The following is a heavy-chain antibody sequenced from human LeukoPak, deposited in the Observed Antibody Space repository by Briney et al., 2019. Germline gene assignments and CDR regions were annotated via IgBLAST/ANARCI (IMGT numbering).Heavy chain of an antibody. CDR1: GFTVSSNY. D-gene: IGHD3-10*01. V-gene: IGHV3-66*01. Sequence: QPGGSLRLSCAASGFTVSSNYMTWVRQAPGKGLEWLSIIYSSGSTYYADSVKGRFTIPRDNSKNTLYLQMNSLRAEDTAVYYCAREALGGGGYWGQGTLVTVSS. J-gene: IGHJ4*02. CDR3: AREALGGGGY. CDR2: IYSSGST.